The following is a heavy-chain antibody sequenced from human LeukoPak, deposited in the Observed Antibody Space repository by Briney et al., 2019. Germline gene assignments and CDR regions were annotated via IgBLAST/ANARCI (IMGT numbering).Heavy chain of an antibody. D-gene: IGHD2-2*01. CDR3: ARDRAIEYCNSTSCLNWFDP. CDR2: ISAYNGNT. Sequence: ASVKVSCKASGYTFTSYGISWVRQAPGQGLEWMGWISAYNGNTNYAQKLQGRVTMTTDTSTSTAYMELRSLRSDDTAVYYCARDRAIEYCNSTSCLNWFDPWGQGTLVTVSS. J-gene: IGHJ5*02. CDR1: GYTFTSYG. V-gene: IGHV1-18*01.